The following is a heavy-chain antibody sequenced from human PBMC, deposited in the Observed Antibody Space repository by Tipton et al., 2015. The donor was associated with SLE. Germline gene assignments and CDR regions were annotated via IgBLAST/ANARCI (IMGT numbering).Heavy chain of an antibody. CDR1: TDSITNYY. CDR3: AGAPLGSSTGFDF. Sequence: TLSLTCTVSTDSITNYYWSWIRQPPGQGVEWIGYIYYTGSTKYNPSLKSRVTISIDTSKNQFSLKMTSMTAADTAVYYRAGAPLGSSTGFDFWGHGALVTVSS. D-gene: IGHD1-14*01. V-gene: IGHV4-59*01. CDR2: IYYTGST. J-gene: IGHJ4*01.